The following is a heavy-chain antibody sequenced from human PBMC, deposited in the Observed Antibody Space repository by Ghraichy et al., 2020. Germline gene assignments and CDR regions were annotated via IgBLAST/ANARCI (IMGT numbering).Heavy chain of an antibody. Sequence: GGSLRLSCAASGFTFSSYAMSWVRQAPGKGLEWVSAISGSGGSTYYADSVKGRFTISRDNSKNTLYLQMNSLRAEDMAVYYCAKDGGIVAVTDPFDYWGQGTLVTVSS. CDR2: ISGSGGST. CDR3: AKDGGIVAVTDPFDY. D-gene: IGHD5-12*01. CDR1: GFTFSSYA. V-gene: IGHV3-23*01. J-gene: IGHJ4*02.